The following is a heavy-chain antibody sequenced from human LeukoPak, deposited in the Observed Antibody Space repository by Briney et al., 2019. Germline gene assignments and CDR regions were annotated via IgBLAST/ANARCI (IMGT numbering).Heavy chain of an antibody. Sequence: ASVKVSCKASGYTFTSYYIHWMRQAPGQGLEWMGWISAYNGNTNYAQKLQGRVTMTTDTSTSTAYMELRSLRSDDTAVYYCARETRQQLPQGWFDPWGQGTLVTVSS. CDR3: ARETRQQLPQGWFDP. CDR2: ISAYNGNT. CDR1: GYTFTSYY. V-gene: IGHV1-18*01. D-gene: IGHD6-13*01. J-gene: IGHJ5*02.